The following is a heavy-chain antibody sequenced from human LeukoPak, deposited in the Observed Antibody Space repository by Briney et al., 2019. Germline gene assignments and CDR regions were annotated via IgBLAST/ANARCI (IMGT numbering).Heavy chain of an antibody. Sequence: PGGSLRLSCAASGFTFSSSAMNWVRQAPGKGLEWVSSISSSSSYIYYADSVKGRFTISRDNAKNSLYLQMNSLRVEDTAVYYCARAPTFSGWFDYWGQGTLVTVSS. CDR1: GFTFSSSA. CDR3: ARAPTFSGWFDY. D-gene: IGHD6-19*01. V-gene: IGHV3-21*01. CDR2: ISSSSSYI. J-gene: IGHJ4*02.